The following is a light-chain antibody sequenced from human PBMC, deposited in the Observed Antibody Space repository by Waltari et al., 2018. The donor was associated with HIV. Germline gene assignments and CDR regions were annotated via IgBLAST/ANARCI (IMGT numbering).Light chain of an antibody. J-gene: IGKJ2*01. CDR2: DAS. V-gene: IGKV3D-20*01. Sequence: EIVLTQSPATLSLSPGERATLSCGASQSISSYLAWYQQKPGLAPRLLIYDASNRAPGIPDRFSGSGSGKEFTLTISRLEPEDFAVYYCQQCGGSPGTFGQGTKLEI. CDR1: QSISSY. CDR3: QQCGGSPGT.